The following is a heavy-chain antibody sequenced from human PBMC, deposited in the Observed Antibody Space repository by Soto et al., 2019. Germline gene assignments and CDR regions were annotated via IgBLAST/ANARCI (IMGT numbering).Heavy chain of an antibody. CDR2: INHSGST. D-gene: IGHD1-20*01. Sequence: SETLSLTCAVYGGSFSVYYWSWVRQPPGKGLEWIGEINHSGSTNYNPSLKSRVTISVDTSKNQFSLKLSSVTAADTAVYYCARVQGITGTTLRWFDPWGQGTLVTVSS. CDR1: GGSFSVYY. CDR3: ARVQGITGTTLRWFDP. J-gene: IGHJ5*02. V-gene: IGHV4-34*01.